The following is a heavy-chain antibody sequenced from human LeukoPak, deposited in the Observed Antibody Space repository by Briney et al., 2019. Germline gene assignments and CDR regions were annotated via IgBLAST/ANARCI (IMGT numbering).Heavy chain of an antibody. D-gene: IGHD2-15*01. CDR3: VRVEPIVVVVADDYYYYGMDV. V-gene: IGHV3-73*01. CDR2: IRSKANSYAT. J-gene: IGHJ6*02. CDR1: GFTSSGSA. Sequence: GGSLRLSCAASGFTSSGSAMHWVRQASGKGLEWVGRIRSKANSYATAYAASVKGRFTISRDDSKNTAYLQMNSLKTEDTAVYYCVRVEPIVVVVADDYYYYGMDVWGQGTTVTVSS.